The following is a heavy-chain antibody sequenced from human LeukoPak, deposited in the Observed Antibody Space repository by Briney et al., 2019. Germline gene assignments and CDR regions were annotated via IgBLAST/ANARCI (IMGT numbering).Heavy chain of an antibody. CDR1: GYTFTSYG. J-gene: IGHJ4*02. D-gene: IGHD4-17*01. CDR3: ARSPTTVTRPDF. CDR2: INAYNGNT. V-gene: IGHV1-18*01. Sequence: ASVKVSCKASGYTFTSYGISWVRQAPGQGLEWMGWINAYNGNTNYAQKLQGRLTITTDTSTTTAYMELRSLRSDDTAVYYCARSPTTVTRPDFWGQGTLVTVSS.